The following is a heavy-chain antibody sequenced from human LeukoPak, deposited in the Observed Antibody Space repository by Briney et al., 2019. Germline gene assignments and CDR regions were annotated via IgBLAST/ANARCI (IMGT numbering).Heavy chain of an antibody. V-gene: IGHV3-33*01. CDR1: GFTFSSYG. Sequence: PGRSLRLSCAASGFTFSSYGMHWVRQAPGKGLEWVAVIWFDGSNKYYADSVKGRFTISRDNSKNTLYLQMNSLRAEDTAVYYCARGRDWGCSYCSYWGQGTLVTVSS. D-gene: IGHD7-27*01. CDR2: IWFDGSNK. CDR3: ARGRDWGCSYCSY. J-gene: IGHJ4*02.